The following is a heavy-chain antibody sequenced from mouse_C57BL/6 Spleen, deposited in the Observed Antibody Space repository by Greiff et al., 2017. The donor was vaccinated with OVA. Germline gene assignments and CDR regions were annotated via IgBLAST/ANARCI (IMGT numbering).Heavy chain of an antibody. CDR1: GYTFTSYW. J-gene: IGHJ3*01. V-gene: IGHV1-61*01. Sequence: QVQLQQPGAELVRPGSSVKLSCKASGYTFTSYWMDWVKQRPGQGLEWIGNIYPSDSETHYNQKFKDKATLTVDKSSSTAYMQLSSLTSEDSAVYYCARGGPYDYDPFAYWGQGTLVTVSA. CDR2: IYPSDSET. D-gene: IGHD2-4*01. CDR3: ARGGPYDYDPFAY.